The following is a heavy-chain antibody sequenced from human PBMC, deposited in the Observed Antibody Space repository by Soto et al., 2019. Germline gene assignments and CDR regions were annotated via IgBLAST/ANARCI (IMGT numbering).Heavy chain of an antibody. CDR2: IDHIDSYT. V-gene: IGHV5-10-1*01. CDR3: ARRAHMSRRGETFSYYYHGLDV. CDR1: GYSFTSYW. Sequence: EVQLVQSGAEVKKPGESLRISCKGSGYSFTSYWISWVRQMPGKGLEWMGRIDHIDSYTNYSPSFQGHVTISADKSISTSYLQWSSLKASDTAMYYCARRAHMSRRGETFSYYYHGLDVWGQGTTVTVSS. J-gene: IGHJ6*02. D-gene: IGHD3-16*01.